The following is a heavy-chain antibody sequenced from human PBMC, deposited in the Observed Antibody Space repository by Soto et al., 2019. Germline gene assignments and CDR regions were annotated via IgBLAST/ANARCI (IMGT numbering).Heavy chain of an antibody. CDR1: GFTDSSNY. CDR3: ARDTPRYCSGGSCYSTFDY. D-gene: IGHD2-15*01. J-gene: IGHJ4*02. Sequence: EVHLVESGGGLVQPGGSLRLSCAASGFTDSSNYMSWVRQAPGKGLEWVSIIYRDGSTYYADSVKGRFTISRDNPKNTLFLQMNSLRAEDTAVYYCARDTPRYCSGGSCYSTFDYWGQGTLVTVSS. V-gene: IGHV3-66*01. CDR2: IYRDGST.